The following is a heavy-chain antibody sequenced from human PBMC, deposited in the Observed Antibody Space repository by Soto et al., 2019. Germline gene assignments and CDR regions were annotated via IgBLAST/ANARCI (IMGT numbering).Heavy chain of an antibody. CDR1: GFTFSSYA. CDR2: ISYDGSNK. CDR3: ARDRSRAAAGTWFDP. D-gene: IGHD6-13*01. J-gene: IGHJ5*02. V-gene: IGHV3-30-3*01. Sequence: VQLVECGGGVVQPGRSLRLSCAASGFTFSSYAMHWVRQAPGKGLEWVAVISYDGSNKYYADSVKGRFTISRDNSNNTLYLQMNSLRAEDTAVYYCARDRSRAAAGTWFDPWGQGTLVTVSS.